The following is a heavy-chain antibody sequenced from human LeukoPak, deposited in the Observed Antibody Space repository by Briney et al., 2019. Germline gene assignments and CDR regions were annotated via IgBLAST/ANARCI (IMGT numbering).Heavy chain of an antibody. CDR1: GFTFSNYA. CDR2: ISGSGSNT. CDR3: ATTIGGYNYGPSFDY. J-gene: IGHJ4*02. D-gene: IGHD5-18*01. V-gene: IGHV3-23*01. Sequence: GGSLRLSCAASGFTFSNYAMTWVRQAPGKGLEWVSVISGSGSNTDYADSVKGRFTISRDNSKNTLYLQMNSLRAEDTAVYYCATTIGGYNYGPSFDYWGQGTLVTVSS.